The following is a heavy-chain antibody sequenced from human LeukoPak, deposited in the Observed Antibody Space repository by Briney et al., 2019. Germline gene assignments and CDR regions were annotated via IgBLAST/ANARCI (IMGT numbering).Heavy chain of an antibody. D-gene: IGHD3-9*01. V-gene: IGHV3-48*03. Sequence: GGSLRLSCAASGFTFSSYGMNWVRQAPGKGLEWVSYISDSSSTIYYADSVKGRLTISRDNAKNSLYLQMNSLRAEDTAVYYCARWGATGYGDYWGHGTLVTVSS. J-gene: IGHJ4*01. CDR3: ARWGATGYGDY. CDR2: ISDSSSTI. CDR1: GFTFSSYG.